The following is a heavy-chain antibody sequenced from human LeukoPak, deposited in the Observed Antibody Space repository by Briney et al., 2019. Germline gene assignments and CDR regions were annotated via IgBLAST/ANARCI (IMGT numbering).Heavy chain of an antibody. Sequence: QAGGSLRLPCAASGFTFSNYAVSWVRQAPGKGLEWVSTISGSGRSTYYADSVKGRFTISRDNSKNTVYLHMSSLRAEDTAVYYCAKGDSNDYGFTYYYYYMDVWGKGTTVTVSS. CDR1: GFTFSNYA. D-gene: IGHD3/OR15-3a*01. CDR3: AKGDSNDYGFTYYYYYMDV. J-gene: IGHJ6*03. V-gene: IGHV3-23*01. CDR2: ISGSGRST.